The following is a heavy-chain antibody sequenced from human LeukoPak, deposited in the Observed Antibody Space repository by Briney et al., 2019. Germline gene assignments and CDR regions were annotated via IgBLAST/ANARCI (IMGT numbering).Heavy chain of an antibody. V-gene: IGHV3-53*01. Sequence: GGSLRLSCAASGFTVSGNYMSWVRQAPGKGLEWVSVIYSGGSTYYADSVKGRFTISRDNSKNTLYLQMNSLRAEDTAVYYCARDSSSWYRGVGYYFDYWGQGTLVTVSS. CDR1: GFTVSGNY. CDR3: ARDSSSWYRGVGYYFDY. D-gene: IGHD6-13*01. CDR2: IYSGGST. J-gene: IGHJ4*02.